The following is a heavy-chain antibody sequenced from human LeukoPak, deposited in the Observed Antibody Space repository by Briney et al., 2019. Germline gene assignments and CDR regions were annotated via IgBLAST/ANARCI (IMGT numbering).Heavy chain of an antibody. D-gene: IGHD3-22*01. Sequence: SETLSLTCAVYGGSFSGYYWSWIRQPPGKGLEWIGEINHSGSTNYNPSLKSRVTISVDTSKNQFSLKLSSVTAADTAVYYCARGPRYYYDSSGYYWGQRTLVTVSS. CDR1: GGSFSGYY. J-gene: IGHJ4*02. V-gene: IGHV4-34*01. CDR2: INHSGST. CDR3: ARGPRYYYDSSGYY.